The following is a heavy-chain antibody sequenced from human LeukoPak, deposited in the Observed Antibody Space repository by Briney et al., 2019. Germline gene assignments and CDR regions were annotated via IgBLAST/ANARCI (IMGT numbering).Heavy chain of an antibody. V-gene: IGHV6-1*01. J-gene: IGHJ4*02. D-gene: IGHD5-18*01. CDR2: TYYRSKWYN. Sequence: SQTLSLTCVISGDSVSSNSAAWNWIRQSPSRGLEWLGSTYYRSKWYNEYSVSVNSGITISPDTSKKQFSLRLISVTPEDTAVYYCARDRAAMVDYGGQGTLVTVPS. CDR1: GDSVSSNSAA. CDR3: ARDRAAMVDY.